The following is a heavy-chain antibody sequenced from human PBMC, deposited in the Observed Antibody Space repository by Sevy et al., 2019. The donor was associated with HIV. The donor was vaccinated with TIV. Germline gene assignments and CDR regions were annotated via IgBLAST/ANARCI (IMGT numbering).Heavy chain of an antibody. V-gene: IGHV1-24*01. D-gene: IGHD3-22*01. CDR3: ATSRDYYERSGSNFDF. Sequence: ASVKVSCKVSGYTLTELSMHWVRQAPGKGLEWMGSLEPEDGETIYAQKFQGRVTMTDDTSTDTAYIELGSLRSEDTAVYYCATSRDYYERSGSNFDFWGQGTLVTVSS. CDR1: GYTLTELS. CDR2: LEPEDGET. J-gene: IGHJ4*02.